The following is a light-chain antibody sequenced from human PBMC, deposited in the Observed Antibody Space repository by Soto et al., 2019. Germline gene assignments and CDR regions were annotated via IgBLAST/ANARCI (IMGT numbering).Light chain of an antibody. J-gene: IGLJ1*01. Sequence: QSALTQPASVSGSPGQSITISCTGTSSDVGGYNLVSWYQQHPGKAPKLMIFEGSKRASGVSNRFSGSKSGNTASLSVSGLQAVDEADYYCFSYAGSSSFDVFGTGTKLTVL. V-gene: IGLV2-23*03. CDR2: EGS. CDR1: SSDVGGYNL. CDR3: FSYAGSSSFDV.